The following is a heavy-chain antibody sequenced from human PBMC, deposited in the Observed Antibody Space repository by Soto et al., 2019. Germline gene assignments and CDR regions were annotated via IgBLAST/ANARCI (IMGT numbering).Heavy chain of an antibody. Sequence: TSETLSLTCTVSGASISGFYWSWIRKSAGKGLEWIGRIYATGTTDYNPSLKSRVMMSVDTSKKQFSLKLRSVTAADTAVYYCVRDGTKTLRDWFDPWGQGISVTVYS. D-gene: IGHD1-1*01. CDR1: GASISGFY. V-gene: IGHV4-4*07. J-gene: IGHJ5*02. CDR3: VRDGTKTLRDWFDP. CDR2: IYATGTT.